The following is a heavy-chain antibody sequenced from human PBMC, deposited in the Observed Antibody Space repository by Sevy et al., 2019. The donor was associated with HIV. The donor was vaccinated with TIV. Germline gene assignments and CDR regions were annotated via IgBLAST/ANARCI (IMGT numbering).Heavy chain of an antibody. Sequence: ASVKVSCKASGYTFTSYGISWVRQAPGQGLEWMGWISAYNGNTNYAQKLQGRVTMTTDTSMSTAYMELRSLRSDDTAVYYCARGGGGCTLHYYYGMDVWGQGTTVTVSS. J-gene: IGHJ6*02. D-gene: IGHD6-19*01. CDR3: ARGGGGCTLHYYYGMDV. CDR1: GYTFTSYG. CDR2: ISAYNGNT. V-gene: IGHV1-18*01.